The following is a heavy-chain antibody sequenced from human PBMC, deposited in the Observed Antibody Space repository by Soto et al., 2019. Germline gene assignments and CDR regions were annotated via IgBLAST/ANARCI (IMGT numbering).Heavy chain of an antibody. Sequence: PGASLRLSLASSGFTFSSYTMNWVRQAPGKGLEWISYISNIESPIPYADSVKGRFPISRDNTKDSLYLQMSSLRAEDTAVYYCAGFYYDSSGYLPSPYYYYYGMDVWGQGT. J-gene: IGHJ6*02. D-gene: IGHD3-22*01. CDR1: GFTFSSYT. CDR3: AGFYYDSSGYLPSPYYYYYGMDV. CDR2: ISNIESPI. V-gene: IGHV3-48*01.